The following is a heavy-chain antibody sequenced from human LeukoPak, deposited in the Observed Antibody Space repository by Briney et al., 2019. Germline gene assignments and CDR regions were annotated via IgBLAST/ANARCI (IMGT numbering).Heavy chain of an antibody. CDR2: FDPEDGET. Sequence: ASVKVSCKVSGYTLTELSMHWVRQAPGKGLEWMGGFDPEDGETIYAQKFQGRVTMTEDTSTDTAYMELSSLRSEDTAVYYCARGPDYGGNSQYNWFDPWGQGTLVTVSS. J-gene: IGHJ5*02. CDR3: ARGPDYGGNSQYNWFDP. D-gene: IGHD4-23*01. V-gene: IGHV1-24*01. CDR1: GYTLTELS.